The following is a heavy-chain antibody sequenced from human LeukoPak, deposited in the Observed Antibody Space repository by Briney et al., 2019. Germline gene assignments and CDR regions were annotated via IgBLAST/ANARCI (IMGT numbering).Heavy chain of an antibody. CDR1: GFSLGTSGMC. J-gene: IGHJ4*02. CDR2: IDWDDDK. D-gene: IGHD5/OR15-5a*01. V-gene: IGHV2-70*11. CDR3: ARASTIHDLFDY. Sequence: SGPALVKPTQTLTLTCTFSGFSLGTSGMCVSWIRQPPGKALEWLARIDWDDDKYYSTSLKTRLTISKGTSKNQVVLTMTNMDPVDTATYYCARASTIHDLFDYWGQGTLVTVSS.